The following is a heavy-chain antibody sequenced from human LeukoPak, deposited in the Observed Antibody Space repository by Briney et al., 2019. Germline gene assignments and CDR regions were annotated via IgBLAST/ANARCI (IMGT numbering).Heavy chain of an antibody. J-gene: IGHJ4*02. D-gene: IGHD2-15*01. CDR1: GYSFTNYW. CDR2: IHPGGSDT. Sequence: KRGESLKISCKASGYSFTNYWIAWVRQMPGKGLEWMGIIHPGGSDTIYSPSFQGQVSISVDKSVRTAYLQWTSLKASDTAMYYCARDCLTDYWGQGTLVTVSS. CDR3: ARDCLTDY. V-gene: IGHV5-51*01.